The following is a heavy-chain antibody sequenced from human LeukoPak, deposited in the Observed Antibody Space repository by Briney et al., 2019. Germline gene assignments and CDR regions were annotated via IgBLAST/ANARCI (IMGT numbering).Heavy chain of an antibody. V-gene: IGHV4-34*01. D-gene: IGHD3-3*01. CDR3: ARGLGYYDFWSGYSNWFDP. Sequence: PSETLSLTCAVYGGSFSGYYWSWIRQPPGKGLEWIGEINHSGSTNYNPSLKSRVTISVDTSKNQFSLKLSFVTAADTAVYYCARGLGYYDFWSGYSNWFDPWGQGTLATVSS. CDR2: INHSGST. CDR1: GGSFSGYY. J-gene: IGHJ5*02.